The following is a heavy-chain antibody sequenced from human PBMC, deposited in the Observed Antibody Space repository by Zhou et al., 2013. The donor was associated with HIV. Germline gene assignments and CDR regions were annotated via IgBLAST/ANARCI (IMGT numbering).Heavy chain of an antibody. Sequence: VQLQESGPGLVKPSETLSLTCAVSGYAISSGYYWGWIRQPPGKGLEWIGSLYHSGSTFYSSSLKSRVTISMDTSKNQFSLQLTSVTAADTAVYYCAKGPVGLIVPAVMGYWGQGTLVTVSS. D-gene: IGHD2-2*01. CDR1: GYAISSGYY. CDR3: AKGPVGLIVPAVMGY. J-gene: IGHJ4*02. V-gene: IGHV4-38-2*01. CDR2: LYHSGST.